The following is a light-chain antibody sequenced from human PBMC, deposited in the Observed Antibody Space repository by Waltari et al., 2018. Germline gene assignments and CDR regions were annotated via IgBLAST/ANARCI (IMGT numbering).Light chain of an antibody. CDR1: QGISSY. CDR2: AAS. V-gene: IGKV1-8*01. Sequence: AIRMTQSPSSFSASTGDRVTITCRASQGISSYLAWYQQKPGKAPKLLMYAASTLQSGVPSRFSGSGSGTDFTLTISCLQSEDFATYYCQQYYSYLTFGQGTKLEIK. CDR3: QQYYSYLT. J-gene: IGKJ2*01.